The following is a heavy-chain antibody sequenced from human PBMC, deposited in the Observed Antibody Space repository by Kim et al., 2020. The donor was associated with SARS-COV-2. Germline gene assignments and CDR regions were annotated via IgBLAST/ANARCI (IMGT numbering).Heavy chain of an antibody. CDR1: GGSISSSSYY. D-gene: IGHD3-3*01. CDR2: IYYSGST. V-gene: IGHV4-39*01. CDR3: ARLFTIFGVVNYYYGMDV. J-gene: IGHJ6*02. Sequence: SETLSLTCTVSGGSISSSSYYWGWIRQPPGKGLEWIGSIYYSGSTYYNPSLKSRVTISVDTSKNQFSLKLSSVTAADTAVYYCARLFTIFGVVNYYYGMDVWGQGTTVTVSS.